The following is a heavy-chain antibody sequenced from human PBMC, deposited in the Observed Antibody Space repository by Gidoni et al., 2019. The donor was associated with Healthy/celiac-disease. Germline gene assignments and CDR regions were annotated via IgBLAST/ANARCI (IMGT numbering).Heavy chain of an antibody. CDR3: ARVSSGLSGLQYRNGKHNWFDP. CDR2: INHSGST. J-gene: IGHJ5*02. D-gene: IGHD4-4*01. V-gene: IGHV4-34*01. Sequence: QVQLQQWGAGLLKPSETLCRTCAVYGGSFSGYYWGWIRQPPGKGLEWIGEINHSGSTNYNPSLKPRVTISVDTSKTQFSLKLSSVTAADTAVYYCARVSSGLSGLQYRNGKHNWFDPWGQGTLVTVSS. CDR1: GGSFSGYY.